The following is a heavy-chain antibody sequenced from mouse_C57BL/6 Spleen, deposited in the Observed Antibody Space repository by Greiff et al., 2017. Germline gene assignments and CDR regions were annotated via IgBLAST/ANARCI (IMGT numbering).Heavy chain of an antibody. CDR2: INPNNGGA. CDR1: GYTFTDYY. J-gene: IGHJ2*01. CDR3: ARYDYDLYYFDY. Sequence: VQLQQSGPELVQPWASVKISCKASGYTFTDYYLNWVQQSPGKSLEWIGDINPNNGGASYNPKFTGQGTLTVDTSSRAAYMKLRRLTSEYSAVYYCARYDYDLYYFDYWGQGTTLTVSS. V-gene: IGHV1-26*01. D-gene: IGHD2-4*01.